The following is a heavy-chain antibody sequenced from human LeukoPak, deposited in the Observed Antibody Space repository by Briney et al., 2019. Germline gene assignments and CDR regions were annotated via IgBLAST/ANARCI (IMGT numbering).Heavy chain of an antibody. V-gene: IGHV1-8*01. CDR2: MNPNSGNT. Sequence: ASVKVSCKASGYTFTSYDINWVRQATGQGLEWMEWMNPNSGNTGYAQKFQGRVTMTRNTSISTAYMELSSLRSEDTAVYYCARGGGVLRFFQEENWFDPWGQGTLVTVSS. D-gene: IGHD3-3*01. CDR1: GYTFTSYD. CDR3: ARGGGVLRFFQEENWFDP. J-gene: IGHJ5*02.